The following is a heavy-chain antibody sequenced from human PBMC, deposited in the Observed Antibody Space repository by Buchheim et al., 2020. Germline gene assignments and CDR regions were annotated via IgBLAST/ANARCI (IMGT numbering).Heavy chain of an antibody. CDR2: ISYDGSDK. V-gene: IGHV3-30*04. Sequence: QVQLVESGGGVVQPGRSLRLSCAASGFTFSRYAVHWVRQAPGKGLEWVAVISYDGSDKYYADSVKGRFTLSRDNSKNTLYLQISSLRPEDTAVVYCARVSGMITFGGVIGPLDYWGQGTL. CDR1: GFTFSRYA. D-gene: IGHD3-16*02. J-gene: IGHJ4*02. CDR3: ARVSGMITFGGVIGPLDY.